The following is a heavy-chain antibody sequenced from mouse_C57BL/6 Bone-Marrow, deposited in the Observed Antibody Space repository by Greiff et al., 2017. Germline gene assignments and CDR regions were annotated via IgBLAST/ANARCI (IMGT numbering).Heavy chain of an antibody. CDR3: ARSWVYYYAMDY. CDR1: GYTFTSYW. D-gene: IGHD4-1*01. J-gene: IGHJ4*01. CDR2: IEPSDSYT. Sequence: VQLQQPGAELVMPGASVKLSCKASGYTFTSYWMHWVKQRPGQGLEWIGEIEPSDSYTNYNQKFKGKSTLTVDKSSSTAYMQLSSLTSEDSAVYYCARSWVYYYAMDYWGQGTSVTVSS. V-gene: IGHV1-69*01.